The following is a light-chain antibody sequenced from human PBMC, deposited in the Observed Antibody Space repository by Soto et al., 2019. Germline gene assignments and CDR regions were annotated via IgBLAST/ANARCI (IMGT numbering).Light chain of an antibody. V-gene: IGLV3-21*04. J-gene: IGLJ2*01. Sequence: SYELTQPPSVSVAPGKTARITCGGNNIRSKSVHWYQQKPGQTPILVIYFDSDRPSGIPERFSGSNSGNTATLTISRVEAGDEADYYCQVWDSSSDHVVFGGRTKLTVL. CDR3: QVWDSSSDHVV. CDR1: NIRSKS. CDR2: FDS.